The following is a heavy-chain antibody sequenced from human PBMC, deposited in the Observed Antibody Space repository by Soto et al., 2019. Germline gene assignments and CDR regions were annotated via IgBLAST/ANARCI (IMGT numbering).Heavy chain of an antibody. J-gene: IGHJ4*02. D-gene: IGHD6-19*01. V-gene: IGHV2-70*01. Sequence: SGPTLVNPTQTLTLTCTFSGFSLSTSGMCVSWIRQPPGKALEWLALIDWDDNKYYSTSLKTRLTISKDTSKNQVVLTMTNMDPVDTATYYCARIRNTRGSGWYYFDYWGQGTLVTVSS. CDR1: GFSLSTSGMC. CDR3: ARIRNTRGSGWYYFDY. CDR2: IDWDDNK.